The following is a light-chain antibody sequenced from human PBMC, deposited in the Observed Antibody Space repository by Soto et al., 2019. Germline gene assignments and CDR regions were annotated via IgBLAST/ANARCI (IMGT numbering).Light chain of an antibody. V-gene: IGKV3-20*01. CDR3: QQYGSSPPT. CDR2: GAS. J-gene: IGKJ1*01. CDR1: QSVSTNY. Sequence: EIVLTQSPGTLSLSPGERATLSCRASQSVSTNYLAWYQRKPGQAPRLLIYGASSRATVIPHRFSGSGSGTDFTLTITRLEPEDFAVYYCQQYGSSPPTFGQGTKVEVK.